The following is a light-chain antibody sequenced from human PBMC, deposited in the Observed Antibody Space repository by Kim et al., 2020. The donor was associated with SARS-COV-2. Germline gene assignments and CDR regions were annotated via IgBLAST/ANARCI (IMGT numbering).Light chain of an antibody. J-gene: IGLJ3*02. Sequence: SSELTQDPAVSVALGQTVRITCQGDSPRSYYASWYQQKPGQAPVLVIYGKNNRPSGIPDRFSGSSSGNTASLTITGAQAEDEAHYYCNSRDSSGNHLVFG. CDR1: SPRSYY. V-gene: IGLV3-19*01. CDR2: GKN. CDR3: NSRDSSGNHLV.